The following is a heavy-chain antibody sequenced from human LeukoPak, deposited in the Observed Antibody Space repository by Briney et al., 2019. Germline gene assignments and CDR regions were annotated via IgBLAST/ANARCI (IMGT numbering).Heavy chain of an antibody. V-gene: IGHV1-2*06. D-gene: IGHD4-23*01. CDR2: INPNSGGT. J-gene: IGHJ6*03. Sequence: ASVKVSCKASGYTFTGYYMHWVRQAPGQGLEWMGRINPNSGGTNYAQKFQGRVTMTRDTSISTAYMELSRLRSDDTAVYYCARGSMGYGGRDYYYYMDVWGKGTTVTVSS. CDR1: GYTFTGYY. CDR3: ARGSMGYGGRDYYYYMDV.